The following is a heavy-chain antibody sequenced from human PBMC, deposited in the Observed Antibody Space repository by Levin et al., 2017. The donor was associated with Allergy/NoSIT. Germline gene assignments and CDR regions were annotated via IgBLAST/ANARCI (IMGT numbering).Heavy chain of an antibody. J-gene: IGHJ4*02. CDR2: IKQDGSEK. CDR3: ARDRDTIFGVVIPSASDY. V-gene: IGHV3-7*01. Sequence: GESLKISCAASGFTFSSYWMSWVRQAPGKGLEWVANIKQDGSEKYYVDSVKGRFTISRDNAKNSLYLQMNSLRAEDTAVYYCARDRDTIFGVVIPSASDYWGQGTLVTVSS. CDR1: GFTFSSYW. D-gene: IGHD3-3*01.